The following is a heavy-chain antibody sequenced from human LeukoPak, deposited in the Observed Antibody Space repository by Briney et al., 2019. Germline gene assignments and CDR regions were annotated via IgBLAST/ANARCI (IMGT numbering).Heavy chain of an antibody. D-gene: IGHD3-3*01. CDR1: GYTFTSYG. CDR2: IIAYNGNT. J-gene: IGHJ3*02. CDR3: ARGTTIVGVSLSAFEI. V-gene: IGHV1-18*01. Sequence: GASVKVSCKASGYTFTSYGISWVRQAPGQGLEWMGWIIAYNGNTNYAQKLQGRVTMTTDTSTSTAYMELRSLRSDYTAVYYCARGTTIVGVSLSAFEIWGQGTMVTVSS.